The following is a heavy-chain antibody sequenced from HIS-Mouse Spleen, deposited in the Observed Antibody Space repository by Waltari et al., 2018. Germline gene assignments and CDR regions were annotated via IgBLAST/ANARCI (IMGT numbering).Heavy chain of an antibody. D-gene: IGHD3-3*01. CDR1: VFTFSSYW. CDR2: IKEDGSEK. V-gene: IGHV3-7*01. CDR3: ARASGYYDFWSGYYTGWYFDL. Sequence: EVQLVESGGGLVQPGGSLRLSCAASVFTFSSYWMSWVRQAPGKGLEWVDNIKEDGSEKDYGDSVKGRFTISRDNAKNSLYLQMNSLRAEDTAVYYCARASGYYDFWSGYYTGWYFDLWGRGTLVTVSS. J-gene: IGHJ2*01.